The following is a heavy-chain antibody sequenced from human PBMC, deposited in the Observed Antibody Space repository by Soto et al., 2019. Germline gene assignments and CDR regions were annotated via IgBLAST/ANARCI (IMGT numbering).Heavy chain of an antibody. V-gene: IGHV3-74*01. Sequence: GGSLRLSCAASGFTFSSYWMHWVRQAPGKGLVWVSRISGDGSSTTYADSVKGRFIISRDNAKNTLYLQMNSLRVEDTAVYYCTRPRYDGSGTPFDHWGQGTLVTVSS. CDR1: GFTFSSYW. J-gene: IGHJ4*02. D-gene: IGHD3-22*01. CDR3: TRPRYDGSGTPFDH. CDR2: ISGDGSST.